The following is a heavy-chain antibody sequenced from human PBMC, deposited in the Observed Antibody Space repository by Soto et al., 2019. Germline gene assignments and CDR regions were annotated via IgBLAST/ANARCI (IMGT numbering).Heavy chain of an antibody. V-gene: IGHV1-8*01. CDR2: MHPNRGNT. Sequence: QVQLVQSGADVKKPGASVKVSCKASGYTFTTYDINWVRQAAGQGLEWMGWMHPNRGNTGYLHKSQGRGILPRDTSTCTGYMELSGLTPEDRAVYYCARGRAPGGHYRSYFHHWGQGTLVTVSS. CDR1: GYTFTTYD. D-gene: IGHD4-4*01. J-gene: IGHJ1*01. CDR3: ARGRAPGGHYRSYFHH.